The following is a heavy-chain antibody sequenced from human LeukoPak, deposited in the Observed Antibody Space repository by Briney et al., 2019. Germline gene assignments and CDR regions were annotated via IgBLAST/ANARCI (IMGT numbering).Heavy chain of an antibody. D-gene: IGHD2-15*01. Sequence: ASVKLSCKASGYTFTGYYMHWVRQAPGQGLEWMGRINPNSGGTNYAQKFQGRVTMTRDTSISTAYMELSRLRSDDTAVYYCARESSPSHCSGGSCYVDYRGQGTLVTVSS. CDR2: INPNSGGT. V-gene: IGHV1-2*06. CDR1: GYTFTGYY. J-gene: IGHJ4*02. CDR3: ARESSPSHCSGGSCYVDY.